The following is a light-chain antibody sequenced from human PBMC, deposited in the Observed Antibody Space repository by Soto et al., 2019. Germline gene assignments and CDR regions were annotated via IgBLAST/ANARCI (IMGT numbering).Light chain of an antibody. V-gene: IGKV3-15*01. J-gene: IGKJ3*01. Sequence: EIVMTQSPATLSVSPGERATLSCRASQSVNSNLAWYQQKPGQAPRLLIYGASTRATGIPATFSGSGSGTEFTLTFSSLQSEDFAVYYCQQYNNWPLTFGPGTKVDIK. CDR2: GAS. CDR3: QQYNNWPLT. CDR1: QSVNSN.